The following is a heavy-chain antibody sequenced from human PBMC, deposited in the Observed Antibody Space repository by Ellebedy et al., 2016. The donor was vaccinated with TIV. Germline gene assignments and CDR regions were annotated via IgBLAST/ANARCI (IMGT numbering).Heavy chain of an antibody. CDR1: GYTFSSFS. CDR3: ARDQNWASDY. V-gene: IGHV3-48*04. CDR2: INGNSDAI. Sequence: PGGSLRLSCAASGYTFSSFSMNWVRQAPGKGLEWLSYINGNSDAIYYADSVKGRFTISRDNAKNSLYLLMNSLRADDTAIYYCARDQNWASDYWGQGILVTVSS. J-gene: IGHJ4*02. D-gene: IGHD3-16*01.